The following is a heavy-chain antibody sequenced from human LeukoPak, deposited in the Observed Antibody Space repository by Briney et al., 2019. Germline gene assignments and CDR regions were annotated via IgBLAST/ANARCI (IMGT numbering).Heavy chain of an antibody. Sequence: GGSLRLSCAASGFTFSSYAMSWVRQAPGKGLEWVSAISGSGGSTYYADSVKGRFTISRDSSKNTLFLQMNTLRAEDTAIYYCAKDRTVGASYWYFDLWGRGTLVTVSS. V-gene: IGHV3-23*01. CDR2: ISGSGGST. D-gene: IGHD1-26*01. CDR1: GFTFSSYA. J-gene: IGHJ2*01. CDR3: AKDRTVGASYWYFDL.